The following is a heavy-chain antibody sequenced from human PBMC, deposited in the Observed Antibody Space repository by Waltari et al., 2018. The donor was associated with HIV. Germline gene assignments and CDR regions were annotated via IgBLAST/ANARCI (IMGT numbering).Heavy chain of an antibody. D-gene: IGHD5-18*01. CDR1: GGSISSRSYY. V-gene: IGHV4-39*01. CDR3: ARVQTGVDTAMVNRYFDL. J-gene: IGHJ2*01. CDR2: IYYSGST. Sequence: QLQLQESGPGLVKPSETLSLTCTVSGGSISSRSYYWGWIRQPPGQGLEWIGSIYYSGSTYYNPSLKSRVTISVDTSKNQFSLKLSSVTAADTAVYYCARVQTGVDTAMVNRYFDLWGRGTLVTVSS.